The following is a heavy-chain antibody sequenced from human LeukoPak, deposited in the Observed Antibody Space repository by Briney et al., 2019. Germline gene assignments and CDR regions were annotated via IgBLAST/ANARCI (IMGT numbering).Heavy chain of an antibody. CDR2: IYHSGST. CDR3: ARVSSSPYYYYYMDV. J-gene: IGHJ6*03. Sequence: SETLSLTFTVSGYSISSGCYWGWIRQPPGKGLEWIGSIYHSGSTYYNPSLKSRVTISVDTSKNQFSLKLSSVTAADTAVYYCARVSSSPYYYYYMDVWGKGTTVTVSS. V-gene: IGHV4-38-2*02. CDR1: GYSISSGCY. D-gene: IGHD6-6*01.